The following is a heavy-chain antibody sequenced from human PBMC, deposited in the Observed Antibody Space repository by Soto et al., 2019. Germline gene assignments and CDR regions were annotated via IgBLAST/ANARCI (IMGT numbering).Heavy chain of an antibody. CDR2: IYWDDDK. V-gene: IGHV2-5*02. CDR3: AHRGTIDNSDFLSFYSFYFDY. Sequence: QITLKESGPTLVKPTQTLTLTCTFSGFSLSTSGVGVGWIRQPPRKALEWLALIYWDDDKRYSPSLKSRLSITKDTSKNQVVLTMTNMDPVDTATYYCAHRGTIDNSDFLSFYSFYFDYWGQGTLVTVSS. D-gene: IGHD3-9*01. J-gene: IGHJ4*02. CDR1: GFSLSTSGVG.